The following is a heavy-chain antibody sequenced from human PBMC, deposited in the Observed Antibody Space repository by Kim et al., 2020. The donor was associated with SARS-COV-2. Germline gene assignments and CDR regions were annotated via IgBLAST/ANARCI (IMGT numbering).Heavy chain of an antibody. V-gene: IGHV3-15*01. CDR2: IKSKTDGGTT. D-gene: IGHD6-19*01. CDR3: TTDVRQWLVGLGVHY. CDR1: GFTFSNAW. Sequence: GGSLRLSCAASGFTFSNAWMSWVRQAPGKGLEWVGRIKSKTDGGTTDYAAPVKDRFTISRDDSKNTLYLQMNSLKTEDTAVYYCTTDVRQWLVGLGVHYRGQGTLVTVSS. J-gene: IGHJ4*02.